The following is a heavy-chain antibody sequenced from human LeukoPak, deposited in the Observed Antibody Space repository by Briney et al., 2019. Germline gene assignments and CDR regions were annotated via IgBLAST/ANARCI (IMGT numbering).Heavy chain of an antibody. D-gene: IGHD1-26*01. CDR2: FYYSGST. CDR3: ATKQRIVGATTYAFDI. V-gene: IGHV4-39*07. Sequence: PSETLSLTCTVSGGSISSSSYYWGWIRQPPGKGLEWIGTFYYSGSTYYNPSLKSRVTISVDTSRNQFSLKLSSVTAADTAVYYCATKQRIVGATTYAFDIWGQGTMVTVSS. J-gene: IGHJ3*02. CDR1: GGSISSSSYY.